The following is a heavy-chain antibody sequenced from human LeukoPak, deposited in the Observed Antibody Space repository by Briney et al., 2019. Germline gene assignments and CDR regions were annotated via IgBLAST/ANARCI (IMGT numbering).Heavy chain of an antibody. CDR2: IKQDGSEK. V-gene: IGHV3-7*01. D-gene: IGHD2-2*01. J-gene: IGHJ6*03. Sequence: GGSLRLSCAASGFTFSSYWMSWVRQAPGKGLEWVANIKQDGSEKYYVDSVKGRFTISRDNAKNSLYLQMNSLRAEDTAVYYCARVRGPHCSSTSCYVDYMDVWGKGTTVTVSS. CDR3: ARVRGPHCSSTSCYVDYMDV. CDR1: GFTFSSYW.